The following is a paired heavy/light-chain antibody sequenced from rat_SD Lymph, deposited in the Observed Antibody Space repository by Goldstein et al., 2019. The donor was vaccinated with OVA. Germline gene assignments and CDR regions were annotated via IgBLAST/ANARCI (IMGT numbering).Light chain of an antibody. CDR2: AAN. V-gene: IGKV12S38*01. CDR1: EDIYSN. J-gene: IGKJ5*01. CDR3: LQGSKFPLT. Sequence: DVQMTQSPPSLSASLGETISIECRASEDIYSNLAWSQQKSGKSPQLLIYAANWLQDGVPSRFSGSGSGTHYYLKISGIQPEDEGVYFCLQGSKFPLTFGSGTTLEIK.
Heavy chain of an antibody. CDR1: GFTFSSYG. J-gene: IGHJ2*01. Sequence: VQLVESGGGLVQPGKSLKLSCSASGFTFSSYGMHWIRQTPGKGLNWITYISSGSETVYADAVKGRFTISRDNAKNTLYLQLNSLKSEDTAIYYCARPSTYFGYNLGYWGQGVMVTVSA. CDR2: ISSGSET. CDR3: ARPSTYFGYNLGY. D-gene: IGHD1-9*01. V-gene: IGHV5-62*01.